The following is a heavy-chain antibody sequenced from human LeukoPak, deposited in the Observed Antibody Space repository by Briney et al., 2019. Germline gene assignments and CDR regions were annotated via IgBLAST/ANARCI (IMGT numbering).Heavy chain of an antibody. CDR1: GFTFSSYA. CDR3: ARTNIHGGIAVSYFDY. D-gene: IGHD6-19*01. CDR2: ISYDGSNK. J-gene: IGHJ4*02. V-gene: IGHV3-30-3*01. Sequence: GGSLRLSCAASGFTFSSYAMHWVRQAPGKGLEWVAVISYDGSNKYYADSVKGRFTISRDNSKNTLYLQMNSLRAEDTAVYYCARTNIHGGIAVSYFDYWGQGTLVTVSS.